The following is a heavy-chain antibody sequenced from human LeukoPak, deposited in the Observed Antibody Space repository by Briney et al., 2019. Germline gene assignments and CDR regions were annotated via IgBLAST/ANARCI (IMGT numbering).Heavy chain of an antibody. Sequence: ASVKVSCKASGYTFTSYDINWVRQAPGQGLEWMGIINPSGGSTSYAQKFQGRVTMTRDTSTSTVYMELSSLRSEDTAVYYCARAYGGNLYCWGQGTLVTVSS. J-gene: IGHJ4*02. D-gene: IGHD4-23*01. CDR1: GYTFTSYD. CDR2: INPSGGST. V-gene: IGHV1-46*01. CDR3: ARAYGGNLYC.